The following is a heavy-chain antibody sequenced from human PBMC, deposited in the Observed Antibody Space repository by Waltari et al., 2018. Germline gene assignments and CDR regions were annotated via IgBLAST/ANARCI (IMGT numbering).Heavy chain of an antibody. J-gene: IGHJ3*02. CDR1: GFTVSSYS. CDR2: ISSSSSYI. V-gene: IGHV3-21*01. CDR3: AREKSHDAFDI. Sequence: EVQLVESGGGLVKPGGSLRLSCAASGFTVSSYSMNWVRQAPGKGLEWVSSISSSSSYIYYADSVKGRFTISRDNAKNSLYLQMNSLRAEDTAVYYCAREKSHDAFDIWGQGTMVTVSS.